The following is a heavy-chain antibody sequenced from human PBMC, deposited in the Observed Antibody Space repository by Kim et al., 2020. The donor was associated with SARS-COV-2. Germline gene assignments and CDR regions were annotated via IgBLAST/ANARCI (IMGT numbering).Heavy chain of an antibody. CDR3: AVRSV. J-gene: IGHJ6*02. Sequence: GGSLRLSCAASGFTFSDYYMHWIRQAPGKGLAWISYISSSGSNKYYADSVKGRFSISRDNAKNSLYLQMNSLRLDDTAVYYFAVRSVWGQGTSVIVS. D-gene: IGHD6-6*01. CDR2: ISSSGSNK. CDR1: GFTFSDYY. V-gene: IGHV3-11*01.